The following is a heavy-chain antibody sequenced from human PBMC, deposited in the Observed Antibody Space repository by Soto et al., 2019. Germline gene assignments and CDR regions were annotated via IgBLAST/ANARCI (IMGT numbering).Heavy chain of an antibody. J-gene: IGHJ6*02. CDR1: GYTFTSYY. CDR3: ARTLLVGDNAYYYGMDV. V-gene: IGHV1-46*01. Sequence: ASVKVSCKASGYTFTSYYMRWVRQAPGQGLEWMGIINPSGGSTSYAQKFQGRVTMTRDTSTSTVYMELSSLRSEDTAVYYCARTLLVGDNAYYYGMDVWGQGTTVTVSS. CDR2: INPSGGST. D-gene: IGHD4-17*01.